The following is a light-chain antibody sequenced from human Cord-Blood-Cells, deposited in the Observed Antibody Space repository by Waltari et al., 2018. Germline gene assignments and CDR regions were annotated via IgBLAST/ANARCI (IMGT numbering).Light chain of an antibody. Sequence: QSALTQPASVSGSPGQSITISCTGTSSDVGSYNLVSWYPQHPGKAPKLIINEGSKRPSGVSIRCSGSKSGNTASLTISGRQAEDEADYYCCSYAGSSTWGFGGGTKLTVL. CDR2: EGS. J-gene: IGLJ3*02. CDR3: CSYAGSSTWG. CDR1: SSDVGSYNL. V-gene: IGLV2-23*01.